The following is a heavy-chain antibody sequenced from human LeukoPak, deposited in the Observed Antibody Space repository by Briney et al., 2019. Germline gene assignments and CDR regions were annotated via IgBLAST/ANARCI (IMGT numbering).Heavy chain of an antibody. CDR3: ARDGIPYYYGMDV. CDR2: ISYDGGNK. V-gene: IGHV3-30-3*01. J-gene: IGHJ6*02. Sequence: GGSLRLSCAASGFTFSSYAMHWVRQAPGKGLEWVAVISYDGGNKYYADSVKGRFTISRDNSKNTLYLQMNSLRAEDTAVYHCARDGIPYYYGMDVWGQGTTVTVSS. CDR1: GFTFSSYA. D-gene: IGHD1-26*01.